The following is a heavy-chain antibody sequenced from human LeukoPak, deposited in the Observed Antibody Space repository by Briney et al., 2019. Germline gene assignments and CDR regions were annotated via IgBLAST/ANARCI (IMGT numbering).Heavy chain of an antibody. J-gene: IGHJ6*02. CDR1: GGTFSSYA. V-gene: IGHV1-69*13. CDR2: IIPIFGTA. D-gene: IGHD2-15*01. CDR3: ARGEDCSGGSCYPLYYYGMDV. Sequence: ASVNVSCKASGGTFSSYAISWVRQAPGQGLEWMGGIIPIFGTANYAQKFQGRVTITADESTSTAYMELSSLRSEDTAVYYCARGEDCSGGSCYPLYYYGMDVWGQGTTVTVSS.